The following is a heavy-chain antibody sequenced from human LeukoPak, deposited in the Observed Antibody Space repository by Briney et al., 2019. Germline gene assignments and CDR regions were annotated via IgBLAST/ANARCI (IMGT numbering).Heavy chain of an antibody. CDR3: ARAVLRSLNSGFGY. J-gene: IGHJ4*02. Sequence: GGSLRLSCAASGFTFSSYSMNWVRQAPGKGLEWVSSISSSSSYIYYADSVKGRFTISRDNAKNSLYLQMNSLRAEDTAVYYCARAVLRSLNSGFGYGRQGTLVTVSS. V-gene: IGHV3-21*01. D-gene: IGHD5-12*01. CDR2: ISSSSSYI. CDR1: GFTFSSYS.